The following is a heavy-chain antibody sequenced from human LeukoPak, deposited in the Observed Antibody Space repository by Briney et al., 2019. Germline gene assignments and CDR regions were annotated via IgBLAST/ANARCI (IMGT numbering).Heavy chain of an antibody. CDR3: AREDSSGYYLDY. J-gene: IGHJ4*02. Sequence: GGSLRLSCAASGFAFSSYSMNWVRQAPGKGLEWVSSISSSSSYIYYADSVKGRFAISRDNDKNSLYLQMNSLRAEDTAVYYCAREDSSGYYLDYWGQGTLVTVSS. V-gene: IGHV3-21*01. CDR2: ISSSSSYI. D-gene: IGHD3-22*01. CDR1: GFAFSSYS.